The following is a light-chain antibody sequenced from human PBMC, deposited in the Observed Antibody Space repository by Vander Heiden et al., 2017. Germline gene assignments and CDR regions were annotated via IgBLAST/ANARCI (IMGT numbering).Light chain of an antibody. CDR1: NSNIGNRD. CDR2: DNS. CDR3: GTWDRSLSGVV. Sequence: TLSCPRRNSNIGNRDVAWYQQFPGTAPKLLMYDNSKRPSGIPDRFPGSRSGTSATLGITRLQTEDKADYYCGTWDRSLSGVVFGGGTKLTVL. V-gene: IGLV1-51*01. J-gene: IGLJ2*01.